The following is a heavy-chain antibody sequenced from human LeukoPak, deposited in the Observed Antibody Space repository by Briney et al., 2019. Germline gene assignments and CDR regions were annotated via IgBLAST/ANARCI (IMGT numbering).Heavy chain of an antibody. CDR2: ISAYNGNT. V-gene: IGHV1-18*01. CDR3: ARANYYDSSGYQRYYYYYGMDV. Sequence: ASVKVSCKASGYTFTSYGISWVRQAPGQGLEWMGWISAYNGNTNYAQKLQGRVTMTTDTSTSTAYMELRSLRSDDTAVYYCARANYYDSSGYQRYYYYYGMDVWGQGTTVTVSS. CDR1: GYTFTSYG. J-gene: IGHJ6*02. D-gene: IGHD3-22*01.